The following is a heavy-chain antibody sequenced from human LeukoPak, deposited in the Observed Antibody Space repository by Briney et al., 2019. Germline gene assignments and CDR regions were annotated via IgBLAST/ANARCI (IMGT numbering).Heavy chain of an antibody. CDR3: ASRVYVWGSYRQGDYFDY. V-gene: IGHV4-61*01. J-gene: IGHJ4*02. CDR2: IYYSGST. D-gene: IGHD3-16*02. CDR1: GGSVGNGSYY. Sequence: SETLSLTCTVSGGSVGNGSYYWSWIRQPPGKGLEWIGYIYYSGSTNYNPSLKSRVTISVDTSKNQFSLKLSSVTAADTAVYYCASRVYVWGSYRQGDYFDYWGQGTLVTVSP.